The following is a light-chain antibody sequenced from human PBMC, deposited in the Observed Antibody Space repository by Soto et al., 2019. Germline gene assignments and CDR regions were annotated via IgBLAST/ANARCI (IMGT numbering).Light chain of an antibody. J-gene: IGLJ1*01. CDR2: NVI. CDR3: CSYAGSYTYV. Sequence: SALTQPRSVSGSPGQSVTISCTGTSSDVGGYNFVSWYQHHPGKAPKLMIYNVIQRPSGVPDRFSASKSGNTASLTISGLQAEDEADYYCCSYAGSYTYVFGTGTKGTVL. V-gene: IGLV2-11*01. CDR1: SSDVGGYNF.